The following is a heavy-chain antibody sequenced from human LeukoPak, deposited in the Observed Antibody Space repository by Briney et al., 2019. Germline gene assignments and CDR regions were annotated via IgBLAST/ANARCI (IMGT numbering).Heavy chain of an antibody. V-gene: IGHV4-34*01. CDR2: INHSGST. CDR1: GGSFSGYY. Sequence: SETLSLTCAVYGGSFSGYYWSWIRQPPGKGLEWIGEINHSGSTNYNPSLKSRVTVSVDTSKNQFSLKLSSVTAADTAVYYCARQSRKHSSGRTVGGTFDYWGQGTLVTVSS. J-gene: IGHJ4*02. CDR3: ARQSRKHSSGRTVGGTFDY. D-gene: IGHD6-25*01.